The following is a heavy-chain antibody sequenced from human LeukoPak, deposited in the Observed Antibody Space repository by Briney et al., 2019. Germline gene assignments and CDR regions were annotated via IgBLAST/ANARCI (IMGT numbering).Heavy chain of an antibody. V-gene: IGHV4-59*08. CDR2: ISNSGS. CDR3: ARQLYGSDY. CDR1: GVSITLYY. J-gene: IGHJ4*02. Sequence: SETLSLTCTVSGVSITLYYWTWIRQSPKKGLEWIGDISNSGSNYNPSLSSRLTISTDTSKNQFSLKLSSLTAADTAVYYCARQLYGSDYWGQGTLVTVSS. D-gene: IGHD4-17*01.